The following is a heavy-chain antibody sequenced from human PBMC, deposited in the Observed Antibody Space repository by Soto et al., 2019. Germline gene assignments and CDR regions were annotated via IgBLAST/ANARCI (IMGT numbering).Heavy chain of an antibody. V-gene: IGHV4-59*01. Sequence: SETLSLTCTVSGGSISSYYWSWIRQPPGKGLEWIGYIYYSGSTNYNPSLKSRVTISVDTSKNQFSLKLSSVTAADTAVYYCARWYYYDSSGGFDYWGQGTLVTV. CDR1: GGSISSYY. J-gene: IGHJ4*02. D-gene: IGHD3-22*01. CDR2: IYYSGST. CDR3: ARWYYYDSSGGFDY.